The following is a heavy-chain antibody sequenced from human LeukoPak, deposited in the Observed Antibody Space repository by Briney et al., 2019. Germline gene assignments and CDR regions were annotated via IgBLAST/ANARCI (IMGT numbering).Heavy chain of an antibody. CDR3: ARGQASGSFIIDY. D-gene: IGHD3-10*01. V-gene: IGHV3-48*01. Sequence: VGSLRLSCAASRITLSSHSMHWVRQAPGKGLEWVSFIDSGSSSIHYAASVQGRFNISRDNAKNSLYMQRDRRRAEDTAVYYCARGQASGSFIIDYWGQGTLVTVSS. CDR1: RITLSSHS. CDR2: IDSGSSSI. J-gene: IGHJ4*02.